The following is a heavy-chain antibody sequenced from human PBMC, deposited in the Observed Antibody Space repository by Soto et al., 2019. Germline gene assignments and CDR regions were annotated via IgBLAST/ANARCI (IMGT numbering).Heavy chain of an antibody. J-gene: IGHJ4*02. V-gene: IGHV1-46*01. CDR3: YSVLLWFGEVY. CDR2: INPSGGST. D-gene: IGHD3-10*01. Sequence: ASVKVSCKASGYTFTGYYMHWVRQAPGQGLEWMGIINPSGGSTSYAQKFQGRVTMTRDTSTSTVYMELSSLRSEDTAVYYCYSVLLWFGEVYWGQGTLVTVSS. CDR1: GYTFTGYY.